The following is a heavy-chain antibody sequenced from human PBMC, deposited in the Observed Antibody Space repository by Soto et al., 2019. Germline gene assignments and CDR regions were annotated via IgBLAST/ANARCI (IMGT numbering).Heavy chain of an antibody. V-gene: IGHV4-30-4*01. CDR1: GGSISSGYYY. D-gene: IGHD6-13*01. CDR3: AKVLYSSSWYNYYYYYGMDV. Sequence: SETLSLTCSVSGGSISSGYYYWSWIRQPPGKGLEWIGNTYYRGNTYYNPSRKSRHIISIDTSKNQFSLKVGSVTAADTDVYYCAKVLYSSSWYNYYYYYGMDVWGQGTTVTVSS. CDR2: TYYRGNT. J-gene: IGHJ6*02.